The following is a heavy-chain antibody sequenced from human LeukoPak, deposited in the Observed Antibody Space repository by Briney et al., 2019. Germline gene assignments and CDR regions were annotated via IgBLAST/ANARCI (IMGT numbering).Heavy chain of an antibody. Sequence: SETLSLTCTVSGGSISSYYWSWIRQPPGKGLEWIGYIYYTGSTNYNPSHKSRVTISVDTSKNQFSLKLSSVTAADTAVYYCARASISDYYDSSGYWANDYWGQGTLVTVSS. J-gene: IGHJ4*02. D-gene: IGHD3-22*01. CDR2: IYYTGST. CDR1: GGSISSYY. V-gene: IGHV4-59*01. CDR3: ARASISDYYDSSGYWANDY.